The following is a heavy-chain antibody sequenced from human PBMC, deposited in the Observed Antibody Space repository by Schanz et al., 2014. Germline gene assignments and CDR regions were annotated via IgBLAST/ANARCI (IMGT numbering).Heavy chain of an antibody. CDR3: ARPALWFGDNCFDP. Sequence: EVQLLESGGGLVQPGGSLRLSCLASGFAFSSYGMSWVRQVPGKGLVWVSRIKSDGSSTSYADSVKGRFTISRDNAKNTLYLQMNSLRAEDTAVYYCARPALWFGDNCFDPWGQGTLVTVSS. D-gene: IGHD3-10*01. CDR2: IKSDGSST. V-gene: IGHV3-74*02. J-gene: IGHJ5*02. CDR1: GFAFSSYG.